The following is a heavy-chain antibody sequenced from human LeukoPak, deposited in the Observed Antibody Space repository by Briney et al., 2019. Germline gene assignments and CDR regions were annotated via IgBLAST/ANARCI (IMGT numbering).Heavy chain of an antibody. V-gene: IGHV1-18*01. Sequence: ASVKVSCKASGYTFTSYGISWVRQAPGQGLEWMGWIGAYNGNTNYAQKLQGRVAMTTDTSTSTAYMELRSLRSDDTAVYYCARDGYQLLYMYYYYYMDVWGKGTTVTVSS. CDR2: IGAYNGNT. D-gene: IGHD2-2*02. CDR1: GYTFTSYG. CDR3: ARDGYQLLYMYYYYYMDV. J-gene: IGHJ6*03.